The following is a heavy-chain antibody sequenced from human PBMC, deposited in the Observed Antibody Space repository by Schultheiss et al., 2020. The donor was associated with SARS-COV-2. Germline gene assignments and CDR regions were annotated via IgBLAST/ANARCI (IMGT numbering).Heavy chain of an antibody. CDR2: IYHSGST. Sequence: SETLSLTCTVSGGSVSSGSYYWGWIRQPPGKGLEWIGSIYHSGSTYYNPSLKSRVTISADTSKNRFSLKLSSVTAADTAVYYCARDEQTGNLHYWGQGTLVTVSS. CDR1: GGSVSSGSYY. V-gene: IGHV4-39*02. D-gene: IGHD1-1*01. CDR3: ARDEQTGNLHY. J-gene: IGHJ4*02.